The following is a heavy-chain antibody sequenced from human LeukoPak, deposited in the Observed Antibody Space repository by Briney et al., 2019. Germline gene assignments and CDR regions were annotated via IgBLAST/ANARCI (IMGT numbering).Heavy chain of an antibody. CDR2: INSDGSST. Sequence: GGSLRLSCAVSGFTFSSYWMHWVRQAPGKGLVWVSRINSDGSSTSYADSVKGRFTISRDNAKNTLYLQMNSLRAEDTAVYYCTRRALGGYYYYYMDVWGKGTTVTVSS. CDR1: GFTFSSYW. J-gene: IGHJ6*03. CDR3: TRRALGGYYYYYMDV. D-gene: IGHD3-10*01. V-gene: IGHV3-74*01.